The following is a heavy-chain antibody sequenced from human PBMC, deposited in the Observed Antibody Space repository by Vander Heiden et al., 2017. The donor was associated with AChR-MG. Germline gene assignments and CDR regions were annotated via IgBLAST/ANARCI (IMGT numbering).Heavy chain of an antibody. CDR2: IYYSGST. Sequence: QVQLQESGPGLVKPSQTLSLTCTVSGGSISSGDYYWSWIRQPPGKGLEWIGYIYYSGSTYYNPSLKSRVTISVDTAKNQFSLKLSSVTAADTAVYYCARSMKYCSSTSCSRPGGYYYYYYMDVWGKGTTVTVSS. V-gene: IGHV4-30-4*01. CDR3: ARSMKYCSSTSCSRPGGYYYYYYMDV. CDR1: GGSISSGDYY. D-gene: IGHD2-2*01. J-gene: IGHJ6*03.